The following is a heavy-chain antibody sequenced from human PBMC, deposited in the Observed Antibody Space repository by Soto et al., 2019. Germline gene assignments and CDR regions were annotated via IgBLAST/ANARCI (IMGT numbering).Heavy chain of an antibody. CDR2: ISAYNGNT. V-gene: IGHV1-18*01. Sequence: ASVKVSCKASGYTFTSYGISWVRQAPGQGLEWMGWISAYNGNTNYAQKLQGRDTMTTDTSTSTAYIELRSMKSDDTVVYYCASLYCSSTSCYPSPFDYWGQGTLVTVSS. CDR3: ASLYCSSTSCYPSPFDY. D-gene: IGHD2-2*01. J-gene: IGHJ4*02. CDR1: GYTFTSYG.